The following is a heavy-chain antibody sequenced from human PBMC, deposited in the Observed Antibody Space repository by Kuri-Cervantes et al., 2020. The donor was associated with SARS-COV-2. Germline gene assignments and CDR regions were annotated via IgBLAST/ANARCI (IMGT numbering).Heavy chain of an antibody. CDR3: ARAGSYLDAFDI. Sequence: SETLSLTCTVSGGSISSSSYYWGWIRQPPGKGLEWIGSIYHSRSTYYNPSLKSRVTISVDTSKNQFSLKLSSVTAADTAVYYCARAGSYLDAFDIWGQGTMVTVSS. D-gene: IGHD1-26*01. J-gene: IGHJ3*02. CDR1: GGSISSSSYY. CDR2: IYHSRST. V-gene: IGHV4-39*07.